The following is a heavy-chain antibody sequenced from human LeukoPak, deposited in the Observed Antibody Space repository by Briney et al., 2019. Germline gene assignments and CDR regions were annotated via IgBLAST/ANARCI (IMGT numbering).Heavy chain of an antibody. D-gene: IGHD2-15*01. CDR3: ARQLGYCSSGTCYFDN. CDR2: ISSSGSTI. V-gene: IGHV3-11*01. J-gene: IGHJ4*02. CDR1: GFTFSDYY. Sequence: GGSLRLSCAASGFTFSDYYMSWIRQAPGKGLEWVSYISSSGSTIYYADSVKGRFTISRDNSRNTLYLQMNSLRPEDTAIYFCARQLGYCSSGTCYFDNWGQGTLVTVSS.